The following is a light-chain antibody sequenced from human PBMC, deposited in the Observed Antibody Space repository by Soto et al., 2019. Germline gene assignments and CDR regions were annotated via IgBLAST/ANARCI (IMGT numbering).Light chain of an antibody. Sequence: EIVLTQSPATLSLSPGDRATLSCRASQSVSNFLAWYQQKPGQAPRLLIYDASNRATGIPARFSGGGSGTDFTLTISDVQPEDFALYYCHQRQSWPRTFGQGTKVDI. V-gene: IGKV3-11*01. CDR2: DAS. CDR3: HQRQSWPRT. J-gene: IGKJ1*01. CDR1: QSVSNF.